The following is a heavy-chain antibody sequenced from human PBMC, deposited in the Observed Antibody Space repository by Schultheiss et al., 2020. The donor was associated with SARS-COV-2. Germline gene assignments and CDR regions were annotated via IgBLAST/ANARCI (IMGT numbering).Heavy chain of an antibody. CDR2: ISSSGSTI. CDR1: GFTFSDYY. V-gene: IGHV3-11*04. J-gene: IGHJ5*02. Sequence: GGSLRLSCAASGFTFSDYYMSWIRQAPGKGLEWVSYISSSGSTIYYADSVKGRFTISRDNSKNTLYLQMNSLRAEDTAVYYCAKDFLAAAGTGTLGWFDPWGQGTLVTVSS. D-gene: IGHD6-13*01. CDR3: AKDFLAAAGTGTLGWFDP.